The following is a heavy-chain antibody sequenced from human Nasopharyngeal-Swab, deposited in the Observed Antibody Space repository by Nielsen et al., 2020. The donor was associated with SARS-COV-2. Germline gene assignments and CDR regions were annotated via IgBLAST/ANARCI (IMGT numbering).Heavy chain of an antibody. Sequence: SVQASCKASGGTFSSYAISSLRQAPGQGLEWMGGIIPIFGTANYAQKFQGRVTITADKSTSTAYMELSSLRSEDTAVYYCARSPVTGIDRRSLNPWGQGTLVTVSS. CDR2: IIPIFGTA. J-gene: IGHJ5*02. CDR3: ARSPVTGIDRRSLNP. V-gene: IGHV1-69*06. CDR1: GGTFSSYA. D-gene: IGHD1-14*01.